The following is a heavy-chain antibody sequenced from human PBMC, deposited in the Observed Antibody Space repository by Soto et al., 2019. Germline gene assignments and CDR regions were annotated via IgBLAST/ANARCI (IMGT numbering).Heavy chain of an antibody. Sequence: SESLSLTCTVSGGSISSGGYYWSWIRQHPGKGLEWIGYIYYSGSTYYNPSLKSRVTISVDTSKNQFSLNLSSVTAADTAVYCCARGSYTTTSNFDYWVQGTQVPDSS. CDR3: ARGSYTTTSNFDY. J-gene: IGHJ4*02. CDR1: GGSISSGGYY. V-gene: IGHV4-31*03. CDR2: IYYSGST. D-gene: IGHD1-1*01.